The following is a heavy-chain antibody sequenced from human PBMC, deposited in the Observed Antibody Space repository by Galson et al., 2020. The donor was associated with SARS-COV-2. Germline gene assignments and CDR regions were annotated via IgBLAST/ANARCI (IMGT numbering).Heavy chain of an antibody. CDR1: GFTFRTYW. D-gene: IGHD3-16*01. V-gene: IGHV3-74*01. Sequence: GESLKISCAASGFTFRTYWMHWVRQVSGQGLEWVSRINSDGSSAIYADSVKGRLTLSRDNARNMLYLHMNSLRVDDTAVYYCAREGEDTWYDYVMDAWGQGTTVTVSS. CDR2: INSDGSSA. J-gene: IGHJ6*02. CDR3: AREGEDTWYDYVMDA.